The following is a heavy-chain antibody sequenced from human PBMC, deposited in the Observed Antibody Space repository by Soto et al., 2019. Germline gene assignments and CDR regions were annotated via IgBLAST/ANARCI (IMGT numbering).Heavy chain of an antibody. D-gene: IGHD3-16*01. J-gene: IGHJ4*02. CDR1: GFTLSDHY. V-gene: IGHV3-72*01. Sequence: PGGSLRLSCVASGFTLSDHYIDWVRQAPGKGLEWVGRTRDKTKPYSTEYAAPVKGRFTLSRDNSKNSVYLQMDSLKIEDTAVYFCTRAIDYDFWGRGTLVTVSS. CDR3: TRAIDYDF. CDR2: TRDKTKPYST.